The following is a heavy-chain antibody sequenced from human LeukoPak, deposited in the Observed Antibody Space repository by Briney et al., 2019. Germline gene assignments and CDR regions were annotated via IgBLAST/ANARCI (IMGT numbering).Heavy chain of an antibody. CDR1: GGSTTRSSYW. V-gene: IGHV4-39*07. CDR3: ARNDSSGYFDY. CDR2: VYQSGSN. Sequence: WETLSLTCTVSGGSTTRSSYWWGWFRQPPGKGLEWIGSVYQSGSNHYSPSLKSRVTISVDTSKNQFSLKLRSVTAADTAVYYCARNDSSGYFDYWGQGTLVSVSS. J-gene: IGHJ4*02. D-gene: IGHD3-22*01.